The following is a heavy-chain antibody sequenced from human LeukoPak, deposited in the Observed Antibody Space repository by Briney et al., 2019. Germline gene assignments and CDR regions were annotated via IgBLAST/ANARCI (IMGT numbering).Heavy chain of an antibody. J-gene: IGHJ3*02. CDR2: ISGSSSYI. D-gene: IGHD5-24*01. CDR3: ARARMATGYSTDAFDI. CDR1: GFTFSSYS. Sequence: GGSLRLSCAASGFTFSSYSLNWVRQAPGKGLEWVSFISGSSSYIYYADSVKGRFTIPRDNAKNSLYLQMNSLRAEDTAVYYCARARMATGYSTDAFDIWGQGTMVTVSS. V-gene: IGHV3-21*01.